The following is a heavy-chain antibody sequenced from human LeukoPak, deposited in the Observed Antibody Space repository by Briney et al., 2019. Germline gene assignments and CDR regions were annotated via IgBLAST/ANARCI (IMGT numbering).Heavy chain of an antibody. Sequence: PSETLSLTCTVSSGSIGSYYWSWIRQPPGKGLEWIGFIYSSGSTNYNPSLKSRVTISVDTSKNQFALRVNSVTAADTAVYYCARVLAEMAAVWRDDVFDIWGQGTMVTVSS. CDR1: SGSIGSYY. CDR2: IYSSGST. V-gene: IGHV4-59*01. CDR3: ARVLAEMAAVWRDDVFDI. J-gene: IGHJ3*02. D-gene: IGHD5-24*01.